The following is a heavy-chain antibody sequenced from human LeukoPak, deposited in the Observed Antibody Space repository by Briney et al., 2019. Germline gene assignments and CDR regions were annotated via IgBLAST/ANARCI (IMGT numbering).Heavy chain of an antibody. J-gene: IGHJ4*02. Sequence: SETLSLTCTVSGGSISSSSYSWGWIRQPPGKGLEWIGSIYYSGSTYYNPSLKSRVTISVDTSKNQFSLKLSSVTAADTAVYYCASPHHCSGGSCYHYWGQGTLVTVSS. D-gene: IGHD2-15*01. V-gene: IGHV4-39*01. CDR1: GGSISSSSYS. CDR2: IYYSGST. CDR3: ASPHHCSGGSCYHY.